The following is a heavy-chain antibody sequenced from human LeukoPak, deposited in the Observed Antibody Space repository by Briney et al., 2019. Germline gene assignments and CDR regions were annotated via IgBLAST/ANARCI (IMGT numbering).Heavy chain of an antibody. Sequence: GESLQISCKGSGSTFTSYWIGWVRQMPGKGLEWIGIIYPGDSDTRYSPSFQGQVTISADKSISTAYLQWSSLKASDTAMYYCARQEGDGYNPIDYWGQGTLVTVSS. CDR3: ARQEGDGYNPIDY. J-gene: IGHJ4*02. D-gene: IGHD5-24*01. CDR1: GSTFTSYW. V-gene: IGHV5-51*01. CDR2: IYPGDSDT.